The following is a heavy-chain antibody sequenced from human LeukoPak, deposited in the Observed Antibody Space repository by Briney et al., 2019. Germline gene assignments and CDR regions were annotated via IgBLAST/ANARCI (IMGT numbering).Heavy chain of an antibody. CDR2: IKQDGSEK. V-gene: IGHV3-7*01. J-gene: IGHJ6*03. D-gene: IGHD6-13*01. CDR1: GFTFSSYW. Sequence: PGGSLSLSCAASGFTFSSYWMSWVRQAPGKGLEWVANIKQDGSEKYYVDSVKGRFTISRDNAKNSLYLQMNSLRAEDTAVYCCARDPSSSSWSYYYYYMDVWGKGTTVTVSS. CDR3: ARDPSSSSWSYYYYYMDV.